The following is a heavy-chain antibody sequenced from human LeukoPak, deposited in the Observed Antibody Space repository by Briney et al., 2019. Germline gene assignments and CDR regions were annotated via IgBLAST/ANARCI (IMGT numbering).Heavy chain of an antibody. Sequence: GGSLRLSCAASGFTFSSYWMSWVRQAPGKGMEWVATINQDGGEKYYVDSVKGRFTISRDNAKNSLYLQMNSLRAEDTAVYYCAKGGKWDVTPFDYWGQGTLVTVSS. D-gene: IGHD1-26*01. J-gene: IGHJ4*02. V-gene: IGHV3-7*03. CDR2: INQDGGEK. CDR3: AKGGKWDVTPFDY. CDR1: GFTFSSYW.